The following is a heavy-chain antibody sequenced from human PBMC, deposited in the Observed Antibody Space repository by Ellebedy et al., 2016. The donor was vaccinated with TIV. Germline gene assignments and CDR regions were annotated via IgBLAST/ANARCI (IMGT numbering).Heavy chain of an antibody. CDR2: ISYDGSNK. CDR3: ARDPVGVGPAFDI. Sequence: PGGSLRLSCAASGFTFSSYDMHWVRQAPGKGLEWAAHISYDGSNKHYADSVKGRFTISRDNSKNTLSLQMNSLRAEDTAVYYCARDPVGVGPAFDIWGQGTIVTVSS. D-gene: IGHD4-23*01. J-gene: IGHJ3*02. CDR1: GFTFSSYD. V-gene: IGHV3-30-3*01.